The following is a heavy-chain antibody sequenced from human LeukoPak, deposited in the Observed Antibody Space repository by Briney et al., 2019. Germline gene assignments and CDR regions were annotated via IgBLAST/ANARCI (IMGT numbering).Heavy chain of an antibody. Sequence: GGSLRLSCAASGFSFSNFAMSWVRQAPGKGLEWVSAIGVSGTTYYADSVKGRFTNSRDSSKNTVYLQMNGLRDEDTAVYYCAKGLYYDILTGYGYWGQGTLVTVSS. CDR1: GFSFSNFA. CDR3: AKGLYYDILTGYGY. J-gene: IGHJ4*02. V-gene: IGHV3-23*01. D-gene: IGHD3-9*01. CDR2: IGVSGTT.